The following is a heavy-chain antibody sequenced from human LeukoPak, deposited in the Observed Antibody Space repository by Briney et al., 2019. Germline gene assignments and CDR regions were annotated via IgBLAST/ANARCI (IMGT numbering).Heavy chain of an antibody. CDR3: ARAGRITIFGVVRYNWFDP. V-gene: IGHV4-34*01. Sequence: SETLSLTCAAYGGSFSGYYWSWIRQPPGKGLEWIGEINHSGSTNYNPSLKSRVTISVDTSKNQFSLKLSSVTAADTAVYYCARAGRITIFGVVRYNWFDPWGQGTLVTISS. D-gene: IGHD3-3*01. CDR2: INHSGST. J-gene: IGHJ5*02. CDR1: GGSFSGYY.